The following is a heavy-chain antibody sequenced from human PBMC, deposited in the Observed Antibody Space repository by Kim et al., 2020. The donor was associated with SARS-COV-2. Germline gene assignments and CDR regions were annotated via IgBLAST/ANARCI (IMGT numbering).Heavy chain of an antibody. CDR1: GFTFSSYA. Sequence: GGSLRLSCAASGFTFSSYAMHWVRQAPGKGLEWVAVISYDGSNKYYADSVKGRFTISRDNSKNTLYLQMNSLRAEDTAVYYCARDVGVYSSSWGYVLDYYYYGMDVWGQGTTVTVSS. J-gene: IGHJ6*02. CDR2: ISYDGSNK. CDR3: ARDVGVYSSSWGYVLDYYYYGMDV. V-gene: IGHV3-30-3*01. D-gene: IGHD6-13*01.